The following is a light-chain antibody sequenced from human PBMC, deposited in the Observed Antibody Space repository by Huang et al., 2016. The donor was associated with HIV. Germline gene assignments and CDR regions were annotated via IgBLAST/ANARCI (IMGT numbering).Light chain of an antibody. CDR3: QQRTQWLS. V-gene: IGKV3-11*01. CDR2: DAS. J-gene: IGKJ4*01. CDR1: QAVGNH. Sequence: IVLTQSPATLSTYVVENLTLSCRASQAVGNHIAWYQQRPGQTPRLLIYDASYRAADISDKFSGSGSGTEFTLSITDLQPEDGAVYFCQQRTQWLSFGGGTKVEMK.